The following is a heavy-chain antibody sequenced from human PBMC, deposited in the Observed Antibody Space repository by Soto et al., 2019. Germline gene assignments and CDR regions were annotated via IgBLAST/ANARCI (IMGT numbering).Heavy chain of an antibody. Sequence: SETLSLTCAVSGGSISSSNWWSWVRQPPGKGLEWIGEIYHSGSTNYNPSLKSRVTISVDKSKNQFSLKLSSVTAADTAVYYCARYDSSGYPGHFDYWGQGTLVTVSS. CDR3: ARYDSSGYPGHFDY. CDR1: GGSISSSNW. CDR2: IYHSGST. V-gene: IGHV4-4*02. D-gene: IGHD3-22*01. J-gene: IGHJ4*02.